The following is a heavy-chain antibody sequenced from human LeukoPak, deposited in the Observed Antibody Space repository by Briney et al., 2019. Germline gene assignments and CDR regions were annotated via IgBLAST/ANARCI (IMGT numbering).Heavy chain of an antibody. Sequence: SETLSLTCAVYGGSFSGYYWSWIRQPPGKGLEWIGEINHSGSTNYNPSLKSRVTISVGTSKNQFSLKLSSVTAADTAVYYCARRHRRGFGELRFDYWGQGTLVTVSS. V-gene: IGHV4-34*01. CDR2: INHSGST. D-gene: IGHD3-10*01. CDR1: GGSFSGYY. J-gene: IGHJ4*02. CDR3: ARRHRRGFGELRFDY.